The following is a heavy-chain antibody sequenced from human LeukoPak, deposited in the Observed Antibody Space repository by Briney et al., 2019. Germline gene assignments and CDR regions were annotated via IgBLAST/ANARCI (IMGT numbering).Heavy chain of an antibody. CDR2: ISGSGRST. D-gene: IGHD6-13*01. J-gene: IGHJ4*02. Sequence: GGSLRLSCSASGFTFSSYAMHWVRQAPGKGLEWVSGISGSGRSTYYADSVKGRFIISRDNSKNTVYLQVNSLRADDTAVYYCAKDLRGENHSSWFSDWGQGTLVTVSS. V-gene: IGHV3-23*01. CDR1: GFTFSSYA. CDR3: AKDLRGENHSSWFSD.